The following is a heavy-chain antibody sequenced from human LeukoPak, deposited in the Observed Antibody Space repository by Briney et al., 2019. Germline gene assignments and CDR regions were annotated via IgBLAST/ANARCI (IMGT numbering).Heavy chain of an antibody. CDR2: ISYDGSNK. D-gene: IGHD2-15*01. CDR1: GFTFSSYA. J-gene: IGHJ4*02. Sequence: PGRSLRLSCAASGFTFSSYAMHWVRQAPGKGLEWVAVISYDGSNKYYADSVKGRFTISRDNSKNTLYLQMNSLRAEDTAVYYCARDSNVVVVVAATPGYSDYWGQGTLVTVSS. CDR3: ARDSNVVVVVAATPGYSDY. V-gene: IGHV3-30-3*01.